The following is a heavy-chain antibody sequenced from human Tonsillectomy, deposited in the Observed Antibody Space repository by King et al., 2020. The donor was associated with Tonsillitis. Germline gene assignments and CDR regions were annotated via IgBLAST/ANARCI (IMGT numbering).Heavy chain of an antibody. CDR2: IYWNDDK. J-gene: IGHJ4*02. CDR3: ADSSGWDGSFDY. V-gene: IGHV2-5*01. Sequence: ITLKESGPTLVKPTQTLTLTCTFSGFSLSTSGVGVGWIRQPPGKALEWLALIYWNDDKRYSPSLKSRHTITKDTPKNQVVLTMTNMDPGDTATYYCADSSGWDGSFDYWGQGTLVTVSS. D-gene: IGHD6-19*01. CDR1: GFSLSTSGVG.